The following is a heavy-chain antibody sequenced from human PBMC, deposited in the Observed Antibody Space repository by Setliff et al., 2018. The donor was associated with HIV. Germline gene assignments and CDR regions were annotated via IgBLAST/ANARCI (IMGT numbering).Heavy chain of an antibody. Sequence: PSETLSLTCTVSGGSISSYYWSWIRQPAGKGLEWIGRIYTSGSTNYNPSLKSRVTMSVDTSRRQFSLKLSSVTAADTAVYYCARQGDIVAQGYFDRWGQGTLVTVSS. D-gene: IGHD5-12*01. CDR3: ARQGDIVAQGYFDR. J-gene: IGHJ4*02. CDR2: IYTSGST. V-gene: IGHV4-4*07. CDR1: GGSISSYY.